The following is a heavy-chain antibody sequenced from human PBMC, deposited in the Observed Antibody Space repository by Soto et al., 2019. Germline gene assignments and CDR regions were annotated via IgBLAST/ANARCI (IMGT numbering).Heavy chain of an antibody. J-gene: IGHJ6*02. D-gene: IGHD1-7*01. Sequence: QVHLQQRGAGLLKPSETMSLNCVVSGESFTGYYWSWIRQTPGMGLEWTGEVDHRGSTTYNPSLKNRASISIDADKIQFSLELTSVTAADTALYFCARYEYGNSLYGVDVWGQGTRVTVSS. V-gene: IGHV4-34*02. CDR1: GESFTGYY. CDR3: ARYEYGNSLYGVDV. CDR2: VDHRGST.